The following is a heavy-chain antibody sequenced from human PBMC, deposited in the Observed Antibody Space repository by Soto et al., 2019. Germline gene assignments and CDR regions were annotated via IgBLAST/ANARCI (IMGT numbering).Heavy chain of an antibody. CDR3: ARERPDGSRLDP. Sequence: QVQLQESGPGLVKPSQTLSLTCTVSGGSISSGDYYWSWIRQPPGKGLEWIGYIYYSGSTYYNPSLKIRVTISVDTSKNPFSRKLSSVTAADTAVYYCARERPDGSRLDPWGQGTLVTVSS. CDR2: IYYSGST. J-gene: IGHJ5*02. D-gene: IGHD6-13*01. V-gene: IGHV4-30-4*01. CDR1: GGSISSGDYY.